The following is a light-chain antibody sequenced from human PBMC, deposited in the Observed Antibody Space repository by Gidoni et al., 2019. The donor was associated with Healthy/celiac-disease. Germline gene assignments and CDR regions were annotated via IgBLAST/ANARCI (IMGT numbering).Light chain of an antibody. CDR2: GAS. Sequence: EKAMTQPPATLSVPPGERATLSCRASQSVSSNLAWYQQKPGQAPRLLIYGASTRPTGIPARFSGSGSGTEFTLTISSLQSEDFAVYYCQQHNNLPYTFGQGTKVEIK. CDR1: QSVSSN. CDR3: QQHNNLPYT. V-gene: IGKV3-15*01. J-gene: IGKJ2*01.